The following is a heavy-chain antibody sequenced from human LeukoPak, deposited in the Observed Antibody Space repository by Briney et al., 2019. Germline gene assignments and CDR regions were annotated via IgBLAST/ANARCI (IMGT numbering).Heavy chain of an antibody. CDR1: GGSFSGYY. CDR3: ARLVVAAAGIDY. CDR2: INHSGST. V-gene: IGHV4-34*01. J-gene: IGHJ4*02. Sequence: PSETLSLTCAVYGGSFSGYYWSWIRQPPGKGLEWIGEINHSGSTNYNPSLKSRVTISVDTSKNQFSLKLSSVTAADTAVYYCARLVVAAAGIDYWGQGTLVTVSS. D-gene: IGHD6-13*01.